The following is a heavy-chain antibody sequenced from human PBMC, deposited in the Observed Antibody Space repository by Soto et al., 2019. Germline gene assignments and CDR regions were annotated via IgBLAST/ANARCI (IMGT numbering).Heavy chain of an antibody. CDR3: ARGGGVGVAGSAAFDM. CDR1: GYPVTAYY. D-gene: IGHD3-3*01. CDR2: INPATGAT. J-gene: IGHJ3*02. Sequence: QLHLVQSGAVVKKPGASVTVSCSASGYPVTAYYMHWVRQAPGRGLEWMGGINPATGATKYTQTLQGRATMTRDTTASTVFMALSGLTSEDTAVFYCARGGGVGVAGSAAFDMWGQGTVVTVSS. V-gene: IGHV1-2*02.